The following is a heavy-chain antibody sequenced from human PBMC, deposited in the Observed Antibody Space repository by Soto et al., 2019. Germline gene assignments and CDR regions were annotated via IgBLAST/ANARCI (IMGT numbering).Heavy chain of an antibody. CDR1: GFTFSSYA. V-gene: IGHV3-23*01. CDR3: AKRCCSSTSCPNWFDP. D-gene: IGHD2-2*01. J-gene: IGHJ5*02. Sequence: EVQLLESGGGLVQPGGSLRLSCAASGFTFSSYAMSWVRQAPGKGLEWVSAISGSGGSTYYADSVKGRFTISRDNSKNTLYLQMNSLRAEDTAVFYCAKRCCSSTSCPNWFDPWGQGTLVTVSS. CDR2: ISGSGGST.